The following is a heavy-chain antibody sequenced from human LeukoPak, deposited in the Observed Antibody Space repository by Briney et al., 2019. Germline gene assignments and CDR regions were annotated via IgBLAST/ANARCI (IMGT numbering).Heavy chain of an antibody. V-gene: IGHV3-30*01. Sequence: GGSLRLSCAASGFTFSSYAMHWVRQAPGKGLEWVAVIPHDGSNKYYADSVKGRFTISRDNSKNTLYLQMNSLRAEDTAVYYCARTIVVASYYFDYWGQGTLVTVSS. J-gene: IGHJ4*02. D-gene: IGHD3-22*01. CDR3: ARTIVVASYYFDY. CDR1: GFTFSSYA. CDR2: IPHDGSNK.